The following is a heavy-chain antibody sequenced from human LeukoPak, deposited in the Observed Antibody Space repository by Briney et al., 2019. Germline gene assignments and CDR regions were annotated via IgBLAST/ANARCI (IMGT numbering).Heavy chain of an antibody. CDR2: IRSKANSYAT. D-gene: IGHD5-18*01. J-gene: IGHJ4*02. CDR3: TRRDTAMVYNY. V-gene: IGHV3-73*01. Sequence: GGSLKLSCAASGCTFSGSAMHWVRQASGKGLEWVGRIRSKANSYATAYAASVKGRFTISRDDSKNTAYLQMNSLKTEDTAVYYCTRRDTAMVYNYWGQGTLVTVSS. CDR1: GCTFSGSA.